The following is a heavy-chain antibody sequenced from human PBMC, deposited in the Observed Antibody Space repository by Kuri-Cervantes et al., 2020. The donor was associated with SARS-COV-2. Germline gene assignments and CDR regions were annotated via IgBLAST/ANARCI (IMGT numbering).Heavy chain of an antibody. D-gene: IGHD6-19*01. V-gene: IGHV4-59*08. CDR1: GGSISGDSWN. Sequence: GSLRLTCTVSGGSISGDSWNWNWLRQSPGKPLEWIAYINSSGNVVYNHSLRSRVTISVDTSKNHFSLKLSSVTAADTAVYYCARVAVAGSTFFDYWGQGTLVTVSS. CDR2: INSSGNV. J-gene: IGHJ4*02. CDR3: ARVAVAGSTFFDY.